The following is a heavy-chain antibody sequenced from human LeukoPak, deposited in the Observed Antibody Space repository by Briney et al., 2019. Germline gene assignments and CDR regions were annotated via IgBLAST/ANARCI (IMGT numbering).Heavy chain of an antibody. V-gene: IGHV1-18*01. D-gene: IGHD6-13*01. CDR1: GYTFTSYG. J-gene: IGHJ3*02. CDR3: ARELRDSSSWYYAFDI. CDR2: ISADNGNT. Sequence: ASVKVSCKASGYTFTSYGISWVRQAPGQGLEWMGWISADNGNTNYAQKLQGRVTMTTDTSTSTAYMDLRSLRSEDTAVYYCARELRDSSSWYYAFDIWGQGTMVTVSS.